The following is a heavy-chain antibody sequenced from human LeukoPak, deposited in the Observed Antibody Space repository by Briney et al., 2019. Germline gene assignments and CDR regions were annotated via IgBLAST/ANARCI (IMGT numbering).Heavy chain of an antibody. V-gene: IGHV3-30-3*01. CDR1: GFSFSSYA. D-gene: IGHD1-1*01. CDR2: ISYDESNK. Sequence: GGSLRLSCAASGFSFSSYAMHWVRQAPGKGLEWVAVISYDESNKYYADSVKGRFTISRDNAKNSLYLQMNSLRAEDTAVYYCARDQLPYYYYYGMDVWGQGTTVTVSS. J-gene: IGHJ6*02. CDR3: ARDQLPYYYYYGMDV.